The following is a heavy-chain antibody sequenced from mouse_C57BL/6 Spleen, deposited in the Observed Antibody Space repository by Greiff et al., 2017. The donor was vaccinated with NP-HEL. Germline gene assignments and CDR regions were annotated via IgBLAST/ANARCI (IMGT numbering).Heavy chain of an antibody. CDR3: ARSRLPSWFAY. Sequence: VQLQQPGAELVRPGSSVKLSCKASGYTFTSYWMHWVKQRPIQGLEWIGNIDPSDSETHYNQKFKDKATLTVDKSSSTAYMQLSSLTSEDSAVYYCARSRLPSWFAYWGQGTLVTVSA. D-gene: IGHD2-4*01. V-gene: IGHV1-52*01. J-gene: IGHJ3*01. CDR1: GYTFTSYW. CDR2: IDPSDSET.